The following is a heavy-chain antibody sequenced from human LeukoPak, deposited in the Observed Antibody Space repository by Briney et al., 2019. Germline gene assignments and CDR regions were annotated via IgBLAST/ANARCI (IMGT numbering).Heavy chain of an antibody. Sequence: SVKVSCKASGGTFSSYAISWVRQAPGQGLEWMGGIIPIFGTANYAQKFQGRVTITRNTSISTAYMELSSLRSEDTAVYYCARGSGGSGNYYYYMDVWGKGTTVTISS. V-gene: IGHV1-69*05. D-gene: IGHD1-26*01. CDR3: ARGSGGSGNYYYYMDV. CDR1: GGTFSSYA. CDR2: IIPIFGTA. J-gene: IGHJ6*03.